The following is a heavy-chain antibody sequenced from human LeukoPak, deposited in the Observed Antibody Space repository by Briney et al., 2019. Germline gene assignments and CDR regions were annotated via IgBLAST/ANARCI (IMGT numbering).Heavy chain of an antibody. J-gene: IGHJ5*02. CDR2: INPSGGST. V-gene: IGHV1-46*01. D-gene: IGHD6-13*01. Sequence: GASVKVSCKASGYTFTSHYMHWVRQAPGQGLEWMGIINPSGGSTSYAQKFQGRVTMTRDMSTSTVYMELSSLRSEDTAVYYCAREAQQLVPLGWFDPWGQGTLVTVSS. CDR1: GYTFTSHY. CDR3: AREAQQLVPLGWFDP.